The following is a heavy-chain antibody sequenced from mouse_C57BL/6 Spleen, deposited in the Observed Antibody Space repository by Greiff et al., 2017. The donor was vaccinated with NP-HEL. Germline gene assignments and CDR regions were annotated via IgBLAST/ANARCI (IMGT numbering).Heavy chain of an antibody. CDR3: ASGSSGYVGFAY. D-gene: IGHD3-2*02. J-gene: IGHJ3*01. Sequence: EVQLQQSGPVLVKPGASVKMSCKASGYTFTDYYMNWVKQSHGKSLEWIGVINPYNGGTSYNQKFKGKATLTVDKSSSTAYMELNSLTSEDSAVYYCASGSSGYVGFAYWGQGTLVTVSA. CDR1: GYTFTDYY. V-gene: IGHV1-19*01. CDR2: INPYNGGT.